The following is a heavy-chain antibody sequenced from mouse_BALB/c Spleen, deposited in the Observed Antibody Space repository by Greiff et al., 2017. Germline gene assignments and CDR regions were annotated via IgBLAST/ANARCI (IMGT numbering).Heavy chain of an antibody. J-gene: IGHJ4*01. V-gene: IGHV2-2*02. Sequence: VQLQQSGPGLVQPSQSLSITCTVSGFSLTSYGVHWVRQSPGKGLEWLGVIWSGGSTDYNAAFISRLSISKDNSKSQVFFKMNSLQANDTAIYYCARGSRYAMDYWGQGTSVTVAS. CDR2: IWSGGST. CDR1: GFSLTSYG. CDR3: ARGSRYAMDY.